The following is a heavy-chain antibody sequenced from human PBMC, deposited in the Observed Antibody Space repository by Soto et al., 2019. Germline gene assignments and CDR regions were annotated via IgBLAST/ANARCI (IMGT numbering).Heavy chain of an antibody. Sequence: ASVKVSCKASGYTFTSYGISWVRQAPGQGLEWMGWISAYNGNTNYAQKLQGRVTMTTDTSTSTAYMELRSLRSDDTAVYYCARDTPNSSGWYSEAYYYYGMDVWGHGTTVTVSS. CDR1: GYTFTSYG. CDR2: ISAYNGNT. CDR3: ARDTPNSSGWYSEAYYYYGMDV. V-gene: IGHV1-18*01. D-gene: IGHD6-19*01. J-gene: IGHJ6*02.